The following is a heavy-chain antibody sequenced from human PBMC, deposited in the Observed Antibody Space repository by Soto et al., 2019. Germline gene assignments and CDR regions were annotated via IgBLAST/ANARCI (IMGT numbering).Heavy chain of an antibody. CDR1: GGSVSSGSYY. V-gene: IGHV4-61*01. CDR2: IYYSGST. J-gene: IGHJ4*02. CDR3: EQSRGYFDY. Sequence: PSATLSLTCTVSGGSVSSGSYYWSWIRQPPGKGLEWIGYIYYSGSTNYNPSLKSRVNISVDTSKNQFSLKLSSVTAADTAVYYCEQSRGYFDYWGQGTLVTVSS. D-gene: IGHD3-10*01.